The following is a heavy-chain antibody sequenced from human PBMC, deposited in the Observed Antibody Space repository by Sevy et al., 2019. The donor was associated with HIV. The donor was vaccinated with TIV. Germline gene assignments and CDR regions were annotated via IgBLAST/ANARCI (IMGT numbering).Heavy chain of an antibody. CDR1: GGSITGYF. J-gene: IGHJ4*02. Sequence: KQSQTLSLTCTVSGGSITGYFWSWMRQPPEKGLEWIGNIHYRGRTNYNPSLTSRVTISVHTSENHFSLRLSSVTAADTAVYYCTRLHSNGFVNSWGQGTLVTVSS. D-gene: IGHD3-22*01. CDR3: TRLHSNGFVNS. V-gene: IGHV4-59*13. CDR2: IHYRGRT.